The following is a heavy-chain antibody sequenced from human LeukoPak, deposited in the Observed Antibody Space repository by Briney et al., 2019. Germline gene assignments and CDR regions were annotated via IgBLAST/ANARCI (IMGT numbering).Heavy chain of an antibody. D-gene: IGHD2-15*01. Sequence: NASETLSLTCTVSGGPISNYYWSWIRQPPGKGLEWIGHISYNGNTNCNPSLKSRVTISVDTSKNQFSQTLSSVTAADTAVYYCARHPYCSGGSCFSIDYWGQGTLVTVSS. J-gene: IGHJ4*02. CDR2: ISYNGNT. V-gene: IGHV4-59*01. CDR1: GGPISNYY. CDR3: ARHPYCSGGSCFSIDY.